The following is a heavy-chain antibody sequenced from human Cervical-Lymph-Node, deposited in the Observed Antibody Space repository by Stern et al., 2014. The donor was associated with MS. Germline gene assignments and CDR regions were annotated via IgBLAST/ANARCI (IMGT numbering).Heavy chain of an antibody. J-gene: IGHJ4*02. CDR2: VWQAGSNK. CDR3: TRDPRGYCSGGSCYQGFFDS. CDR1: GFIFRNSG. Sequence: VQLLESGGGVVQPGRSLRLSCAASGFIFRNSGMHWVRQAPGKGLEWVAVVWQAGSNKYYADSVKGRFTISRDNSNNMVDLQMNSLRVEDMGIYYCTRDPRGYCSGGSCYQGFFDSWGRGTLVTVSS. V-gene: IGHV3-33*01. D-gene: IGHD2-15*01.